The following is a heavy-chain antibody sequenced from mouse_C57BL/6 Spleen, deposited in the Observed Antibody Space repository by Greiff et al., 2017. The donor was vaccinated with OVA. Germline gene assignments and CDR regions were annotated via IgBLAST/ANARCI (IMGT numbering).Heavy chain of an antibody. D-gene: IGHD6-1*01. CDR2: IYPGDGDT. V-gene: IGHV1-82*01. J-gene: IGHJ1*03. CDR1: GYAFSSSW. Sequence: QVQLQQSGPELVKPGASVKISCKASGYAFSSSWMNWVKQRPGKGLEWIGRIYPGDGDTNYNGKFKGKATLTADKSSSTAYMQLSSLTSEDSAVYFCARSVNRYFDVWGTGTTVTVSS. CDR3: ARSVNRYFDV.